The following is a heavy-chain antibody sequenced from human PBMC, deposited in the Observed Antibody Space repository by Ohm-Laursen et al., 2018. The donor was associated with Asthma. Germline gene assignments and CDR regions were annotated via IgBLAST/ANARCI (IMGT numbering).Heavy chain of an antibody. Sequence: SSLRLSCAVSGFTFDDYAMHWVRQAPGKGLEWVSGISWNSGSIGYADSVKGRFTISRDNAKNTLYMQMNSLRAEDTAVYYCARRDFSGGDPSAAFDIWGQGTMVTVSS. CDR3: ARRDFSGGDPSAAFDI. CDR1: GFTFDDYA. CDR2: ISWNSGSI. V-gene: IGHV3-9*01. D-gene: IGHD2-21*02. J-gene: IGHJ3*02.